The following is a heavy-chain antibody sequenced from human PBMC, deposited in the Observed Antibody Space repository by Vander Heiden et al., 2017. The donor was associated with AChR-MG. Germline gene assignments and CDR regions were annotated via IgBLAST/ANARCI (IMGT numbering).Heavy chain of an antibody. CDR1: GGSFSGYY. V-gene: IGHV4-34*01. Sequence: QVQLQQWGAGLLKPSETLSLTCAVYGGSFSGYYWSWIRQPPGKGLEWIGEINHSGSTNYNPSLKSRVTISVDTSKNQFSLKLSSVTAADTAVYYCARGRRRYCSSTSCYIGGDFDYWGQGTLVTVSS. J-gene: IGHJ4*02. CDR2: INHSGST. D-gene: IGHD2-2*02. CDR3: ARGRRRYCSSTSCYIGGDFDY.